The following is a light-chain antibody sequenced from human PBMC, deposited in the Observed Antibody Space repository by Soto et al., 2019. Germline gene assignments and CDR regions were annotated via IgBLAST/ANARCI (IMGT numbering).Light chain of an antibody. V-gene: IGKV1-39*01. CDR1: QNIDTY. CDR3: QQSHSTPLP. CDR2: AAS. Sequence: DIQLTQSPSSLSASVGDRVTITCRTSQNIDTYLNWYHQKPGEAPKLLIYAASSLQNGVPVRFSGRGSGTGFTLPLSGLQPEDFGTYYCQQSHSTPLPFGGGTKVEVQ. J-gene: IGKJ4*01.